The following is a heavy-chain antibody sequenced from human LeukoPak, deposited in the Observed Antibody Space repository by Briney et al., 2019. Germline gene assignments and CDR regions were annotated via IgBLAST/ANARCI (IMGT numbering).Heavy chain of an antibody. Sequence: SGPTLVKPTETLTLTCTFSGFSLSTSRVGVGWIRQPPGKALEWLALIYWDDDERYGPSLKSRLTITKGTSKNQLVLTMTNMDPVDTATYYCVHTPTKKGSSNFDYWGQGTLVTVSS. D-gene: IGHD2-2*01. CDR2: IYWDDDE. CDR3: VHTPTKKGSSNFDY. CDR1: GFSLSTSRVG. J-gene: IGHJ4*02. V-gene: IGHV2-5*05.